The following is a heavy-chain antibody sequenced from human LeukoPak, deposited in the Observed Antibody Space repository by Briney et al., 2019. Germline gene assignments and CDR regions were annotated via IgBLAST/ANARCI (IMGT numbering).Heavy chain of an antibody. CDR3: AKDEGFSGSGSYDHNNWIDP. J-gene: IGHJ5*02. V-gene: IGHV3-30*02. Sequence: GGSLRLSCAASRFTFSTYGMHWVRQAPGQGLEWVAFIRDDGSNKYYADSVKGRFTISRDNSKNTLYLQMNSLIAEDTAAYYCAKDEGFSGSGSYDHNNWIDPWGQGTLVTVSS. D-gene: IGHD3-10*01. CDR2: IRDDGSNK. CDR1: RFTFSTYG.